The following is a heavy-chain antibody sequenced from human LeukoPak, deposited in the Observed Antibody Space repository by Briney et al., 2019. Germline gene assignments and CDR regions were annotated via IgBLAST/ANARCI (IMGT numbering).Heavy chain of an antibody. CDR1: GFAFTDYA. CDR2: ISGSGGST. J-gene: IGHJ3*02. V-gene: IGHV3-23*01. Sequence: GGSLRLSCAASGFAFTDYAISWVRQAPGKGLEWVSAISGSGGSTYYADSVKGRFTISRDNSKNTLYLQMNSLRAEDTAVYYCAKEVLYGSGSYYLDDAFDIWGQGTMVTVSS. D-gene: IGHD3-10*01. CDR3: AKEVLYGSGSYYLDDAFDI.